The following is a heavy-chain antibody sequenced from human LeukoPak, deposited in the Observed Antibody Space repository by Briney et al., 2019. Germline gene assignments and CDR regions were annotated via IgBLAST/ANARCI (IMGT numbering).Heavy chain of an antibody. CDR1: GFTFSRAW. CDR2: IKEDGSAK. CDR3: ARDRAYNSFDI. Sequence: GGSLRLSCAASGFTFSRAWMVWVRQAPGKGLEWVANIKEDGSAKNYAASVKGRFPISRDNAKNSLYLQMNSLRVEDTAVYYCARDRAYNSFDIWGQGTMVTVSS. V-gene: IGHV3-7*01. D-gene: IGHD3-16*01. J-gene: IGHJ3*02.